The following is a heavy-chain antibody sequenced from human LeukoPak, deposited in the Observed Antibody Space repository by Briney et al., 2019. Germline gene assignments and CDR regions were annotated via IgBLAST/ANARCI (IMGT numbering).Heavy chain of an antibody. CDR2: LYNAGST. Sequence: GGSLRLSCVASGFTVSNKYMSWVRQAPGKGLEWVSVLYNAGSTYYADSVKGRFTISRDNAKNSLYLQMDILKPEDTAFYYCAKVDGYNSGWYDSWGQGTLVTVSS. J-gene: IGHJ5*01. V-gene: IGHV3-53*05. CDR1: GFTVSNKY. D-gene: IGHD6-19*01. CDR3: AKVDGYNSGWYDS.